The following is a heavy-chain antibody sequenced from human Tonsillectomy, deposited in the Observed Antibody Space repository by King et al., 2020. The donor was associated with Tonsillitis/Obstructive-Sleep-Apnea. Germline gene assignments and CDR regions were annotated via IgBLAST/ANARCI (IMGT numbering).Heavy chain of an antibody. CDR3: ARVLRYFDWLPTAYYYMDV. D-gene: IGHD3-9*01. J-gene: IGHJ6*03. V-gene: IGHV3-66*01. CDR1: GFTVSSNY. CDR2: IDSGGST. Sequence: VQLVESGGGLVQPGGSLRLSCAASGFTVSSNYISGARQAPGKGREWGSVIDSGGSTYYADSVKGRFTISRDNSKNTRYLQMNSLRAEDTAVYYCARVLRYFDWLPTAYYYMDVWGKGTTVTVSS.